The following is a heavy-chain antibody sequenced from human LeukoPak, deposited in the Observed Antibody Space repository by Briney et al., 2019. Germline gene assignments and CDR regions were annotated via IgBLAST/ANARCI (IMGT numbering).Heavy chain of an antibody. Sequence: GGSLRLSCAAPGFTFSSYSMNWVRQAPGKGLEWVSLISPTGGTIYYADSVKGRFTISRDNAKNSLYLQMNSLRDEDTAVYYCARALSRRSSDAFDIWGQGTMVTVSS. V-gene: IGHV3-48*02. CDR1: GFTFSSYS. J-gene: IGHJ3*02. CDR2: ISPTGGTI. CDR3: ARALSRRSSDAFDI. D-gene: IGHD1-14*01.